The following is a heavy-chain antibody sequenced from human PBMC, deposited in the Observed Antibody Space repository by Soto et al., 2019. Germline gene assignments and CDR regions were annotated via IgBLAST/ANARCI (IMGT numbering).Heavy chain of an antibody. V-gene: IGHV4-39*01. CDR2: IYYSGST. J-gene: IGHJ4*02. D-gene: IGHD5-18*01. CDR3: ARRDSYGYLDY. CDR1: GGSISSSGYY. Sequence: PSETLSLTCTVSGGSISSSGYYWGWIRQPPGKGLEWIGSIYYSGSTYYNPSLKSRVTISVDTSKNQFSLKLSSATAADTAVYNCARRDSYGYLDYWGQGTLVTVSS.